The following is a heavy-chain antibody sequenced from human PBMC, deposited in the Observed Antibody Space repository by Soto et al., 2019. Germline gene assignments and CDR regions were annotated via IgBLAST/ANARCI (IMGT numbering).Heavy chain of an antibody. J-gene: IGHJ5*02. Sequence: SETLSLTCTVSGGSISSYYWSWIRQPPGKGLEWIGYIYYSGITDYNPSLKSRVTISVDTSKSQFSLKLRSVTAADTAVYYCARLGGYYQSLDTWGQGTLVTVSS. CDR2: IYYSGIT. D-gene: IGHD3-22*01. CDR3: ARLGGYYQSLDT. CDR1: GGSISSYY. V-gene: IGHV4-59*08.